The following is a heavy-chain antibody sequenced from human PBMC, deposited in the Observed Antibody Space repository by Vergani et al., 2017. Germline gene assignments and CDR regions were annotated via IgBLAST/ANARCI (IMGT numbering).Heavy chain of an antibody. CDR2: VFHSGSA. J-gene: IGHJ3*02. D-gene: IGHD3-16*01. CDR3: ARQFWVSQGVGAFET. Sequence: QVQLQESGPGLVKPSETLYLTCSVSGYSISRGYDWGWIRQPPGKGLEWIATVFHSGSAYYNPSLRRRVTISVETSKNQFSLRLTTLTAADTAVYYCARQFWVSQGVGAFETWGRGTEVSVSS. V-gene: IGHV4-38-2*02. CDR1: GYSISRGYD.